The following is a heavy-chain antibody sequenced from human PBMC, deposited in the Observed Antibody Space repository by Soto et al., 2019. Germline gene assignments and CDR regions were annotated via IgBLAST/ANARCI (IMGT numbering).Heavy chain of an antibody. CDR3: GRDQSGIGYYVDWFDP. D-gene: IGHD3-10*02. V-gene: IGHV1-3*01. CDR1: GYTFNSHS. Sequence: ASVKXSCKASGYTFNSHSIHWVRQAPGQRPEWLGWINAGNGNTYYSEKFEGRVTFTRDTAATTVNMELTSLTSEDTAIYYCGRDQSGIGYYVDWFDPWGQGTLVTVSS. CDR2: INAGNGNT. J-gene: IGHJ5*02.